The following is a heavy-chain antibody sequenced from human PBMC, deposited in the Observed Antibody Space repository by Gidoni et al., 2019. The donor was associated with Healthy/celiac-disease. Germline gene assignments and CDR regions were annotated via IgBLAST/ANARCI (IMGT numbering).Heavy chain of an antibody. D-gene: IGHD5-12*01. V-gene: IGHV3-9*01. CDR2: ISWNSGSI. CDR1: GFTFVDYA. CDR3: AKGGMATLQGAFDI. Sequence: EVQLVESGGGLVQPGRSLRLSCAASGFTFVDYAMHWVRQAPGKGLEWVSGISWNSGSIGYADSVKGRFTISRDNAKNSLYLQMNSLRAEDTALYYCAKGGMATLQGAFDIWGQGTMVTVSS. J-gene: IGHJ3*02.